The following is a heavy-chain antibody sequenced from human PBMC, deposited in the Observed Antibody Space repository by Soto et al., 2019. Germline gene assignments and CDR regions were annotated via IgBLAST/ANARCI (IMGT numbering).Heavy chain of an antibody. CDR2: IRGKTFGATT. J-gene: IGHJ5*01. V-gene: IGHV3-49*03. Sequence: EVQLVETGGGLVQPGRSLRLSCTASGFSFGDYALSWFRHAPGKGLEWISFIRGKTFGATTEYAASVKGRFIISRDDFKNIAYLQMNSLKTEDTAVYSCARDRGYCGGGMCSRRNWFDSWGQGTLVTVSS. CDR1: GFSFGDYA. D-gene: IGHD2-15*01. CDR3: ARDRGYCGGGMCSRRNWFDS.